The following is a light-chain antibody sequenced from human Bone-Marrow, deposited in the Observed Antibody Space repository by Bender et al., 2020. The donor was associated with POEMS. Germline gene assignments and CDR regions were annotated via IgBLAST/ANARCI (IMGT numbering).Light chain of an antibody. CDR1: SSDVGGYNY. CDR3: QSLDSSLRAHV. V-gene: IGLV2-14*01. Sequence: QSALTQPASVSGSPGQSITISCTGTSSDVGGYNYFSWYQQHPGKAPKLMIYDVTNRPSGVSNRFSGSKSGNTASLTISGLQADDEADYYCQSLDSSLRAHVFGTGTKVTVL. CDR2: DVT. J-gene: IGLJ1*01.